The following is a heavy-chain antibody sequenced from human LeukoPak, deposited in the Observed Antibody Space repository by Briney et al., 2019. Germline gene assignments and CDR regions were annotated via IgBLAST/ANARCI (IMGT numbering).Heavy chain of an antibody. D-gene: IGHD2-2*02. CDR2: INPSGGST. Sequence: ASVKVSCKASGYTFTSYYMHWVRQAPGQGLEWMGIINPSGGSTSYAQKFQGRVTMTRDTSISTAYMELRSLRSEDTAMYYCVRDGEGAAISVNYWFDPWGQGTLVTVSS. CDR1: GYTFTSYY. V-gene: IGHV1-46*01. CDR3: VRDGEGAAISVNYWFDP. J-gene: IGHJ5*02.